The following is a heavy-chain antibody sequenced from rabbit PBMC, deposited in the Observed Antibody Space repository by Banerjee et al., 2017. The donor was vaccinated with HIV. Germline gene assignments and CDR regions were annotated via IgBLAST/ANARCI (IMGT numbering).Heavy chain of an antibody. CDR1: GFSFSSSYY. J-gene: IGHJ4*01. Sequence: QSLEESGGDLVKPGASLTLTCTASGFSFSSSYYMNWVRQAPGKGLEWIGRIYAGKGSSDYANWVNGRFTISSDSAQNTVDLQMNSLTAADTATYFCARIDPRYYSSDWDYFNLWGPGTLVTVS. D-gene: IGHD4-1*01. CDR3: ARIDPRYYSSDWDYFNL. V-gene: IGHV1S40*01. CDR2: IYAGKGSS.